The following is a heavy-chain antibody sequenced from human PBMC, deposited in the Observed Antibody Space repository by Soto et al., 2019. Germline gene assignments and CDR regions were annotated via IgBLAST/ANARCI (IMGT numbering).Heavy chain of an antibody. V-gene: IGHV4-61*01. D-gene: IGHD3-10*01. CDR1: GGSVGSGSYY. Sequence: QVQLQESGPGLVKSSETLSLTCTVSGGSVGSGSYYWSWVRQPPGKGLEWIGYIYSNGNTNYNPSLKIRVPLSVAASKNQFSLKLTSATAADSAVYYCAREGIMADRTFDPWGQGTLVTVSS. CDR2: IYSNGNT. J-gene: IGHJ5*02. CDR3: AREGIMADRTFDP.